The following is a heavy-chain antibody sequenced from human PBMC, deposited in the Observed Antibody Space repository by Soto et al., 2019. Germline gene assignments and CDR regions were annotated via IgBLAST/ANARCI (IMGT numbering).Heavy chain of an antibody. D-gene: IGHD3-10*01. CDR1: GGSISSYY. Sequence: SENLSLTCTVSGGSISSYYWSWIRQPPGKGLEWIGYIYYSGSTNYNPSLKSRVTISVDTSKNQFSLKLSSVTAADTAVYYCARDRRYYGAGSFTGGFDPWGPGTLVTV. CDR3: ARDRRYYGAGSFTGGFDP. CDR2: IYYSGST. J-gene: IGHJ5*02. V-gene: IGHV4-59*01.